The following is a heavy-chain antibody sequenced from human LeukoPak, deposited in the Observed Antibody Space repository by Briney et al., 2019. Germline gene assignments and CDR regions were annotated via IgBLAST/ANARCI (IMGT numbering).Heavy chain of an antibody. J-gene: IGHJ6*03. Sequence: PSETLSLTCGVYGGTFSCYDWSWVRQPPGKGLEWIGERNDGGDTNYNPSLKSRVTMSVDTSKNQFSLKLRSVTAADTAVYYCASGLGWKVATMGLFFMDVLGEGTTVTVSS. CDR3: ASGLGWKVATMGLFFMDV. V-gene: IGHV4-34*01. CDR2: RNDGGDT. D-gene: IGHD5-24*01. CDR1: GGTFSCYD.